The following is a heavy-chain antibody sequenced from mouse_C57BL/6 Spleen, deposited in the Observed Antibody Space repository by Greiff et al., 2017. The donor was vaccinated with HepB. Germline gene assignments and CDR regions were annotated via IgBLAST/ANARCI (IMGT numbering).Heavy chain of an antibody. Sequence: VQLQQSGAELVRPGASVKLSCKASGYTFTDYYINWVKQRPGQGLEWIARIYPGSGNTYYNEKFKGKATLTAEKSSSTAYMQLSSLTSEDSAVYFCARSGTGTFDYWGQGTTLTVSS. CDR1: GYTFTDYY. CDR3: ARSGTGTFDY. J-gene: IGHJ2*01. CDR2: IYPGSGNT. D-gene: IGHD4-1*01. V-gene: IGHV1-76*01.